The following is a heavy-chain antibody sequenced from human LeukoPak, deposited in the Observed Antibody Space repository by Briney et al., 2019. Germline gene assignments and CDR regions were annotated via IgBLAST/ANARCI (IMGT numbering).Heavy chain of an antibody. CDR1: GGTFNTYS. D-gene: IGHD3-3*01. J-gene: IGHJ4*02. Sequence: ASVKVSCKTCGGTFNTYSISWVRQAPGQGLEWMGGIIPIFGTADYAQKFQGRVTITADQSTRTAYMELSSLRSEDTAVYYCAREFATYYDFWSGYFYFDYWGQGTLVTVSS. CDR3: AREFATYYDFWSGYFYFDY. V-gene: IGHV1-69*13. CDR2: IIPIFGTA.